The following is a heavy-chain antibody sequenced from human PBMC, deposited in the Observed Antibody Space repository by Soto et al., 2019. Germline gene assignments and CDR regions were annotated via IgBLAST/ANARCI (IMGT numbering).Heavy chain of an antibody. J-gene: IGHJ6*02. CDR3: ARLNGYCMRGSCHGHYAMDV. Sequence: SETLSLTCTVSGGSISSYYWSWIRQPPGKGLEWIGYIYYSGSTNYNPSLKSRVTISVDTSKNQFSLKMTSVSAADAAVYYCARLNGYCMRGSCHGHYAMDVWGQGTTVTVSS. CDR1: GGSISSYY. V-gene: IGHV4-59*08. D-gene: IGHD2-15*01. CDR2: IYYSGST.